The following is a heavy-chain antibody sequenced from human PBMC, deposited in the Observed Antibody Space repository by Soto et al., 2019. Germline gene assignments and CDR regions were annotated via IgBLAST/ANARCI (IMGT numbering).Heavy chain of an antibody. CDR2: IKSKTDAGTT. V-gene: IGHV3-15*01. CDR1: GFTFSKAW. J-gene: IGHJ4*02. D-gene: IGHD5-12*01. CDR3: TTEGQWLRYFPYFAH. Sequence: EVQLVESGGGLVKPGGSLRLSCAASGFTFSKAWMTWVRQAPGKGLEWVGRIKSKTDAGTTDYAAPVKGRFTISRYDSQTPLYLQMNTLKTEDTGVYYCTTEGQWLRYFPYFAHWGQGILVTVSS.